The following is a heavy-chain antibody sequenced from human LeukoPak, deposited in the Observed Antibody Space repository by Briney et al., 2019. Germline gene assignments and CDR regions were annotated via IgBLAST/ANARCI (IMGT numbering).Heavy chain of an antibody. V-gene: IGHV3-53*01. Sequence: GGSLRLSCAASGFTVSNSFMSWGRQAPGKGLEWVSVYSGGTTYYADSVKGRFTISRDNSKNTLYLQMNSLRAEDTALYYCARDDRIAAAGTFDYWGQGTLVTVSS. CDR1: GFTVSNSF. D-gene: IGHD6-13*01. J-gene: IGHJ4*02. CDR2: YSGGTT. CDR3: ARDDRIAAAGTFDY.